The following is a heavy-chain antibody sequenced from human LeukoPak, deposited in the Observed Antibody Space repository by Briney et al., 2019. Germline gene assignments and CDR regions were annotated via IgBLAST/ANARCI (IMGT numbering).Heavy chain of an antibody. V-gene: IGHV1-58*01. J-gene: IGHJ4*02. CDR2: IVVGSGNT. Sequence: ASVKVSCKASGFTFTSSAVQWVRQARGQRLEWIGWIVVGSGNTNYAQKFQERVTITRDMSTSTAYMELSRLRSDDTAVYYCARGRAVVIAADPPGEHWGQGTLVTVSS. D-gene: IGHD2-15*01. CDR1: GFTFTSSA. CDR3: ARGRAVVIAADPPGEH.